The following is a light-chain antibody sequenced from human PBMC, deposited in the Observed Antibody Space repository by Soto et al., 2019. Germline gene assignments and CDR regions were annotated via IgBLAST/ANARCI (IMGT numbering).Light chain of an antibody. CDR2: KAS. V-gene: IGKV1-5*03. CDR3: QQRSNWPLT. Sequence: DIKITQSPSTLAGSLRNRVTIRCRASQTISSWLAWYQQKPGKAPKLLIYKASTLKSGVPSRFSGSGSGTEFTLTISSLQPEDFAVFYCQQRSNWPLTFGGGTKVDI. J-gene: IGKJ4*01. CDR1: QTISSW.